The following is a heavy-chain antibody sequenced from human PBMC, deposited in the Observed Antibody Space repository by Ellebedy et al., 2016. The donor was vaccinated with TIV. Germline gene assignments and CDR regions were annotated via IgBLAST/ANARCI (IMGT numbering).Heavy chain of an antibody. Sequence: PGGSLRLSCAASGFTFSDYCMHWVRQVPGKGLEWVSRIHSEGRTVNYADSVKGRFTISRDNAKNTLYLQMNSLRAEDSAVFYCVRDHNWEFDFWGQGALVTVSS. CDR3: VRDHNWEFDF. CDR2: IHSEGRTV. CDR1: GFTFSDYC. J-gene: IGHJ4*02. D-gene: IGHD1-1*01. V-gene: IGHV3-74*01.